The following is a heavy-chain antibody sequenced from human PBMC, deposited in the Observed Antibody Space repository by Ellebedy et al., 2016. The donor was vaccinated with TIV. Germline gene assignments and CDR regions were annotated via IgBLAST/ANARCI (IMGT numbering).Heavy chain of an antibody. CDR2: IYYSGST. Sequence: MPSETLSLTCTVSGGSISNSDYYWDWIRQPPGKGLEWIGSIYYSGSTYYNPSLKSRVTLSADTSQNQFSLNLRTVTAADTAVYYCARTDPWQPIDDWGQGILVSVSS. CDR3: ARTDPWQPIDD. CDR1: GGSISNSDYY. J-gene: IGHJ4*02. D-gene: IGHD2-21*02. V-gene: IGHV4-39*01.